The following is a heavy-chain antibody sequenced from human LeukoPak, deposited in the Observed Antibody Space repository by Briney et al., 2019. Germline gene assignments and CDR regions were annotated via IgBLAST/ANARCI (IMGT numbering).Heavy chain of an antibody. CDR2: ISYDGSNK. V-gene: IGHV3-30*18. Sequence: GGSLRLSCAASGFTFSSYGMPWVRQAPGKGLEWVAVISYDGSNKYYADSVKGRFTISRDNSKNTLYLQMNSLRAEDTAVYYCAKSQSYYDFWSGYYFDYWGQGTLVTVSS. J-gene: IGHJ4*02. CDR3: AKSQSYYDFWSGYYFDY. CDR1: GFTFSSYG. D-gene: IGHD3-3*01.